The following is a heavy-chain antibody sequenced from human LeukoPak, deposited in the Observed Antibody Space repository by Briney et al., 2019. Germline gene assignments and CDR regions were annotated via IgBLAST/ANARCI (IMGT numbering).Heavy chain of an antibody. CDR1: GYTFTSYG. D-gene: IGHD6-13*01. CDR2: ISAYNGNT. V-gene: IGHV1-18*01. CDR3: ATDIAAAAPNAFDY. J-gene: IGHJ4*02. Sequence: ASVKVSCKASGYTFTSYGISWVRQAPGQGLEWMGWISAYNGNTNYAQKLQGRVTMTTDTSTSTAYMELRSLRSDDTAVYYCATDIAAAAPNAFDYWGQGTLVTVSS.